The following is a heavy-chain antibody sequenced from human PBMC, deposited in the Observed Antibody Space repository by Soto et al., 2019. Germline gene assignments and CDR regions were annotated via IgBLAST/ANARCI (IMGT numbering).Heavy chain of an antibody. CDR3: ARAWILTGYSLFDY. Sequence: SETLSLTCTVSGGSISSGDYYWSWIRQPPGKGLEWIGYIYYSGSTYYNPSLKSRVTISVDTSKNQFSLKLSSVTAADTAVYYCARAWILTGYSLFDYWGQGTLVTVSS. CDR2: IYYSGST. J-gene: IGHJ4*02. CDR1: GGSISSGDYY. D-gene: IGHD3-9*01. V-gene: IGHV4-30-4*01.